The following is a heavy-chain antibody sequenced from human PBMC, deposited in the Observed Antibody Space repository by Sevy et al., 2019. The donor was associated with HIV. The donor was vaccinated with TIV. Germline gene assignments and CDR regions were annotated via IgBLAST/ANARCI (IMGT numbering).Heavy chain of an antibody. J-gene: IGHJ4*02. D-gene: IGHD3-16*01. V-gene: IGHV1-46*01. CDR1: GYTLIRYY. Sequence: ASVKVSCKASGYTLIRYYMHWVRQAPGQGLEWMGVIDPRGGSTTYAQKLQGRVIMTRDTSTSTVYMELGSLRSEDTAVYYCATFSGASGVFDYWGQGTLVTVSS. CDR3: ATFSGASGVFDY. CDR2: IDPRGGST.